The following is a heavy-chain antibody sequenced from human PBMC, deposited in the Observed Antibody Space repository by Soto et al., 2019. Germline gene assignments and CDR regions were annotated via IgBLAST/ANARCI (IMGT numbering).Heavy chain of an antibody. J-gene: IGHJ5*02. CDR3: AREDYDILTGSRWFAP. CDR2: IYHSGST. CDR1: GGSISSGGYS. Sequence: PSETLSLTCAVSGGSISSGGYSWSWIRQPPGKGLEWIGYIYHSGSTYYNPSLKSRVTISVDRSKNQFSLKLSSVTAADTAVYYCAREDYDILTGSRWFAPWGQGTLVTVSS. D-gene: IGHD3-9*01. V-gene: IGHV4-30-2*01.